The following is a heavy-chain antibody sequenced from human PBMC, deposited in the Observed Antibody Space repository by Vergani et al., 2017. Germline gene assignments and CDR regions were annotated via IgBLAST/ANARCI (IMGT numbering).Heavy chain of an antibody. CDR1: GGSISSSSYY. D-gene: IGHD2-8*01. CDR3: ARGGMVYAENWFDP. J-gene: IGHJ5*02. CDR2: IYHSGST. V-gene: IGHV4-39*07. Sequence: QLQLQESGPGLVKPSETLSLTCTVSGGSISSSSYYWGWIRQPPGKGLEWIGEIYHSGSTNYNPSLKSRVTISVDKSKNQFSLKLSSVTAADTAVYYCARGGMVYAENWFDPWGQGTLVTVSS.